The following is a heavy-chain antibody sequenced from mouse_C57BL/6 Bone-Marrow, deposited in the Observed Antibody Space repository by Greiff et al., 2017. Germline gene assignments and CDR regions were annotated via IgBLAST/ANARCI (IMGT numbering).Heavy chain of an antibody. V-gene: IGHV1-76*01. CDR2: IYPGSGNT. D-gene: IGHD2-10*02. CDR1: GYTFTDYY. Sequence: VQLQQSGAELVRPGASVKLSCKASGYTFTDYYINWVKQRPGQGLEWIARIYPGSGNTYYNEKFKGKATLTAEKSSSTPYMQLSSLRSEDTAVYFCARVGYGNPFAYRGQGSLGTVSA. J-gene: IGHJ3*01. CDR3: ARVGYGNPFAY.